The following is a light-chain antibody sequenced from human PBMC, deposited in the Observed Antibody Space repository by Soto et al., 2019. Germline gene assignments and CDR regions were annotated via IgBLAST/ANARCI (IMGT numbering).Light chain of an antibody. CDR3: SSYAGSNNFYLV. J-gene: IGLJ3*02. CDR2: EVS. Sequence: QSALTQPPSASGSPGQSVTISCTGTSSDVGGYNYVSWYQQYPGRAPKLMIYEVSKRPSGVPDRFSGSKSGNTASLTVSGLQAEDEADYYCSSYAGSNNFYLVFGGGTKLTVL. V-gene: IGLV2-8*01. CDR1: SSDVGGYNY.